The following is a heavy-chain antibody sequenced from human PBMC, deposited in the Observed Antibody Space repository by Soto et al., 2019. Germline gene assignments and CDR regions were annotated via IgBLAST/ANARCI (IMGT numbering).Heavy chain of an antibody. V-gene: IGHV4-31*03. CDR3: ARDDYDDGGKDWFDP. CDR1: VDSISSAGYY. Sequence: QVQLQESGPGLVKPSQTLSLTCTVSVDSISSAGYYWSWIRQHPVKGLEWIGNIYYSGDTHYNPSLKSRVAISMDTSKNQFSLKLSAVTAADTAVYYCARDDYDDGGKDWFDPWGQGTLVTVSS. J-gene: IGHJ5*02. D-gene: IGHD4-17*01. CDR2: IYYSGDT.